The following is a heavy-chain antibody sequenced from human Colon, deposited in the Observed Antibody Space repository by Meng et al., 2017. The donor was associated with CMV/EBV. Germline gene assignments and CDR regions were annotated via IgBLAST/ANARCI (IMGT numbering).Heavy chain of an antibody. V-gene: IGHV4-59*11. CDR3: AREGRRGTSLPPYFHYYGVDV. CDR1: GESMRSHY. J-gene: IGHJ6*02. CDR2: IYDSGST. D-gene: IGHD2-15*01. Sequence: SETLSLTCTVSGESMRSHYWSWIRQPPGKGLEWIGFIYDSGSTNYNPSLKSRVTISLDSSKNQFSLKLNSVTAADTAVYYCAREGRRGTSLPPYFHYYGVDVWGQGTTVTVSS.